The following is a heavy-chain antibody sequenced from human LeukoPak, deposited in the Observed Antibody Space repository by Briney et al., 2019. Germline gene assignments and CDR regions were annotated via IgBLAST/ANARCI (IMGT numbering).Heavy chain of an antibody. CDR3: ARRITMVRGVSNHFDY. J-gene: IGHJ4*02. CDR2: IYYSGST. D-gene: IGHD3-10*01. V-gene: IGHV4-39*07. CDR1: GGPISSSSYY. Sequence: SETLSLTCTVSGGPISSSSYYWGWIRQPPGKGLEWIGSIYYSGSTYYNPSLKSRVTISVDTSKNQFSLKLSSVTAADTAVYYCARRITMVRGVSNHFDYWGQGTLVTVSS.